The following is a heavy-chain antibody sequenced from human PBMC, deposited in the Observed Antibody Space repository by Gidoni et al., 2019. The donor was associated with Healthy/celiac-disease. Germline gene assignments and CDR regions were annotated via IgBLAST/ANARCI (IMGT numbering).Heavy chain of an antibody. Sequence: QVQLVQSGAEVKKPGSSVKVSCKASGGTVSSYAISLVRQAPGQGLEWMGGIIRMFSTANYAQKFQGRVTITADESTGTAYMELSSLRSEDTAVYYCARARTYSKGYYYYYYGMDVWGQGTTVTVSS. J-gene: IGHJ6*02. CDR3: ARARTYSKGYYYYYYGMDV. CDR2: IIRMFSTA. D-gene: IGHD4-4*01. V-gene: IGHV1-69*01. CDR1: GGTVSSYA.